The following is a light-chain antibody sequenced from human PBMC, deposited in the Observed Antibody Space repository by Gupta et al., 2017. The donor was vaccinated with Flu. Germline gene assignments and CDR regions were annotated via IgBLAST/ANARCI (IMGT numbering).Light chain of an antibody. CDR1: NLSSYY. J-gene: IGLJ1*01. V-gene: IGLV3-19*01. Sequence: SSALRQDPAVSVALGPTVRITCQGDNLSSYYASWYQQRPGQGPVLVMYGKDHRPPGIADRFTGSSSGTTASLTITGAQAEDEADYYCKSRDSSCDRYVFGPGTKVTVL. CDR2: GKD. CDR3: KSRDSSCDRYV.